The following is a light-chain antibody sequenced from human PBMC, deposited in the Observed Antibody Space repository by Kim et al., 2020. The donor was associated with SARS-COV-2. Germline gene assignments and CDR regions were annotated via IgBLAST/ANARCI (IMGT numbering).Light chain of an antibody. CDR3: QQYYSYPRT. V-gene: IGKV1-5*01. CDR1: QSISRL. J-gene: IGKJ1*01. Sequence: DIQMTQSPSTLSASVGDRVTITCRASQSISRLLAWYQQKPGTAPKLLIYGASSLQSGVPSRFSGSGSGTEFTLTISSLQPDDFATYYCQQYYSYPRTFVQGTKVDIK. CDR2: GAS.